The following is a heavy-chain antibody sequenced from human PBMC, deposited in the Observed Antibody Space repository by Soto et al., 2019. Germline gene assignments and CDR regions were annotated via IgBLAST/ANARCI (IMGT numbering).Heavy chain of an antibody. CDR1: GYTFTNYY. CDR3: ARDIAYYDSSEDALDI. J-gene: IGHJ3*02. CDR2: INPSGGST. Sequence: ASVKVSCKTSGYTFTNYYMHWVRQVPGQGLEWMGRINPSGGSTSYAQNFQGRVTMTRDTSTSTDYMELSSLRSDDTAVYYCARDIAYYDSSEDALDIGGQGTMVTVS. D-gene: IGHD3-22*01. V-gene: IGHV1-46*01.